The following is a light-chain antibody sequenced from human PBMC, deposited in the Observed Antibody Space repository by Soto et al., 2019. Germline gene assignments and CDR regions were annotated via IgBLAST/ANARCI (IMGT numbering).Light chain of an antibody. CDR1: QTITNW. J-gene: IGKJ1*01. Sequence: GYSVTITCRASQTITNWLAWYQQRPGKAPKLLIYDASRLESGVPLRFSASGSGTEFTLTISSLQPDDFATYYCQQYNSYSGTFGQGTKVDIK. V-gene: IGKV1-5*01. CDR3: QQYNSYSGT. CDR2: DAS.